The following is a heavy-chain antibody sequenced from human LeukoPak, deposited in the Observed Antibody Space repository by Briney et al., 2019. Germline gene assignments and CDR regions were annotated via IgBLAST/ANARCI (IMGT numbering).Heavy chain of an antibody. Sequence: GGSLRLSCAASGFTFSSYAMSWVRQAPGKGLEWVANIKQDGSEKYYVDSVKGRFTISRDNAKNSLYLQMNSLRAEDTAVYYCARARGSSWSRWGQGTLVTVSS. V-gene: IGHV3-7*01. J-gene: IGHJ4*02. CDR1: GFTFSSYA. CDR3: ARARGSSWSR. CDR2: IKQDGSEK. D-gene: IGHD6-13*01.